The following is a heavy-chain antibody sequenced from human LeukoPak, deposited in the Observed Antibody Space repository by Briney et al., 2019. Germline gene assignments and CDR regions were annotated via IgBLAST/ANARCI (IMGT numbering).Heavy chain of an antibody. CDR2: IYTSGST. Sequence: SETLSLTCTVSGGSISSSSYYWGWIRQPPGKGLEWIGSIYTSGSTNYNPSLKSRVTMSVDTSKNQFSLKLSSVTAADTAVYYCARESGSNKRAGAFDIWGQGTMVTVSS. J-gene: IGHJ3*02. V-gene: IGHV4-39*07. CDR1: GGSISSSSYY. D-gene: IGHD3-10*01. CDR3: ARESGSNKRAGAFDI.